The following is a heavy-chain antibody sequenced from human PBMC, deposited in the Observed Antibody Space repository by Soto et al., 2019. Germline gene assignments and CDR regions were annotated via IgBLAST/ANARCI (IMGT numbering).Heavy chain of an antibody. CDR2: IDTGGCGT. Sequence: PGGSLILSCAASGFTLSICVMTWVRQALGKGLEWVSGIDTGGCGTYYADSVKGRFTISRDNSKNTLYLQMNSLRAEDTAVYYCAKGQEQLVHGVFGYWGQGTLVTVSS. V-gene: IGHV3-23*01. CDR3: AKGQEQLVHGVFGY. CDR1: GFTLSICV. J-gene: IGHJ4*02. D-gene: IGHD6-6*01.